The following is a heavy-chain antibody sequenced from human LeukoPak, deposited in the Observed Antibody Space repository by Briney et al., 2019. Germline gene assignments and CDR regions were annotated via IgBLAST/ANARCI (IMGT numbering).Heavy chain of an antibody. CDR3: ARSEFKEWSFFDY. Sequence: PGGSLRLSCADSGFSISTYWMHWVRQAPGKGLVWVSRINSDGTSTTYADSVKGRFTISRDNSKNTLYLQMNSLGAEDTAVYYCARSEFKEWSFFDYWGQGTLVTVSS. J-gene: IGHJ4*02. D-gene: IGHD3-3*01. CDR2: INSDGTST. V-gene: IGHV3-74*01. CDR1: GFSISTYW.